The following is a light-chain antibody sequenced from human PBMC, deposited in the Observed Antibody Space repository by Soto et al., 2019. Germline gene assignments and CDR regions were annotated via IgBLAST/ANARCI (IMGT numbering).Light chain of an antibody. J-gene: IGKJ1*01. V-gene: IGKV3-15*01. CDR1: QSVSSN. CDR3: QQYNNWPPWT. Sequence: EIVMTQSPVTLSVSPGERATLSCRASQSVSSNLAWYQQKPGQAPRLLIYGASTRATGIPARFSGSGSGTAFPFTISSLQSEDFAVYYCQQYNNWPPWTFGQGNKVEIK. CDR2: GAS.